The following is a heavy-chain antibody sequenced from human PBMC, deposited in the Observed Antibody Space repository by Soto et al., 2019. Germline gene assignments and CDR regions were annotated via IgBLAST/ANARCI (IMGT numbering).Heavy chain of an antibody. D-gene: IGHD5-18*01. Sequence: QVQLQESGPGLVKPSQTLSLTCTVSGGSISSGDYYWSWIRQPPGKGLEWIGYIYYSGSTYYNPSLKRPVTLSVDTSTNQFALKLSSVTAADTAVYYCARVGDRAMAVSDWGQGTLVTVSS. J-gene: IGHJ4*02. CDR3: ARVGDRAMAVSD. CDR2: IYYSGST. CDR1: GGSISSGDYY. V-gene: IGHV4-30-4*01.